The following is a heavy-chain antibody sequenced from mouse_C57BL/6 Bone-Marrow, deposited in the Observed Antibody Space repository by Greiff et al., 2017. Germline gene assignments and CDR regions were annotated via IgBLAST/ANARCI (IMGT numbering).Heavy chain of an antibody. J-gene: IGHJ4*01. V-gene: IGHV14-4*01. CDR2: IDPENGDT. D-gene: IGHD1-1*01. Sequence: VQLQQSGAELVRPGASVKLSCTASGFNIKDDYMHWVKQRPEQGLEWIGWIDPENGDTEYASKFQGKATITADTSSNTAYLQLSSLTSEDTAVYYCTAFTTVAYYAIDYWGQGTSVTVSS. CDR3: TAFTTVAYYAIDY. CDR1: GFNIKDDY.